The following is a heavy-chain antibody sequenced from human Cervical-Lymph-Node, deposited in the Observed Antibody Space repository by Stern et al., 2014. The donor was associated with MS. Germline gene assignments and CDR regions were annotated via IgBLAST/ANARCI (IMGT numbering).Heavy chain of an antibody. CDR2: INIDGNTK. D-gene: IGHD5-24*01. CDR1: GFTFNTYG. V-gene: IGHV3-33*01. J-gene: IGHJ4*02. Sequence: QVQLVESGGGVLQPGKSLRLSCAASGFTFNTYGMHWVRQAPGKGLEWVAFINIDGNTKYYADSVKGRFTISRDNSKNTLYLQMNSLRDDDTAVYYCARRDGYNLFDYWGQGTLVTVSS. CDR3: ARRDGYNLFDY.